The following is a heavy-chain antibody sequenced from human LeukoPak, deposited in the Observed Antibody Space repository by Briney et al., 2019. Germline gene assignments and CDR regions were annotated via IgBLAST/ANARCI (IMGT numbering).Heavy chain of an antibody. CDR3: AKSSEQGYCSSTSCYPWFDP. V-gene: IGHV3-30*18. Sequence: PGGSLRLSCAASGFTFSNYGMHWVRQAPGKGLEWVAVISYEGSNKNYADSVKGRFTISRDNSKNTLYLQMNSLRAEDTAVYYCAKSSEQGYCSSTSCYPWFDPWGQGTLVTVSS. CDR1: GFTFSNYG. J-gene: IGHJ5*02. CDR2: ISYEGSNK. D-gene: IGHD2-2*01.